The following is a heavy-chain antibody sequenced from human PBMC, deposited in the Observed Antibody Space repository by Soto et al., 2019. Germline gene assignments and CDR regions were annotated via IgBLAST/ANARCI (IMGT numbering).Heavy chain of an antibody. J-gene: IGHJ4*02. CDR1: GFPFSSYW. D-gene: IGHD3-9*01. CDR2: ISGDGTTI. CDR3: AREYYGLLTGYYNDH. V-gene: IGHV3-74*01. Sequence: EVQLVESGGDSVQPGGSLRPSCAAPGFPFSSYWRHWVPPLPGKGLEWVSRISGDGTTIYYADSVTGRFTVSRDNAKNTLSLQMSGLGAEDTAVYYCAREYYGLLTGYYNDHWGQGTLVSVSS.